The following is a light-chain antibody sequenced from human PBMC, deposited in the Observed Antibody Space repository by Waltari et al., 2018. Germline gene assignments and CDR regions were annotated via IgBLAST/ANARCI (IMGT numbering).Light chain of an antibody. V-gene: IGKV2-30*01. Sequence: DVVMTQSPLSLPVTLGQPASISCRSSQSLVYSDGNTYLNWFQQRPGQSPRRLIYKVSNRDSGVPDRFSGSVSGTDFTLKISRVEAEDVGVYYCMQGTHWPPAFGQGTKVEIK. J-gene: IGKJ1*01. CDR2: KVS. CDR1: QSLVYSDGNTY. CDR3: MQGTHWPPA.